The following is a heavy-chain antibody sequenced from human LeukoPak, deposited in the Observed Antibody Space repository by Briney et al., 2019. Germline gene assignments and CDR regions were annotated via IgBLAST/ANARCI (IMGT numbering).Heavy chain of an antibody. CDR2: INPNSGGT. CDR3: ARPTASQHDAFDI. CDR1: GYTFTGYY. J-gene: IGHJ3*02. V-gene: IGHV1-2*06. Sequence: ASVNVSCKASGYTFTGYYMHWVRQAPGQGLEWMGRINPNSGGTNYAQKFQGRVTMTRDTSISTAYMELSRLRSDDTAVYYCARPTASQHDAFDIWGQGTMVTVSS. D-gene: IGHD6-13*01.